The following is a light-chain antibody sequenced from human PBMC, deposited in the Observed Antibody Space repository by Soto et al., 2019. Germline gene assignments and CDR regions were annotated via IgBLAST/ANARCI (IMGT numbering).Light chain of an antibody. CDR1: PAIASF. CDR3: QQYNSYGT. V-gene: IGKV1-13*02. J-gene: IGKJ2*01. Sequence: AIQLTQSPSSLSASVGDRVTITCRASPAIASFLAWYQQKPGTAPKLLIYDASTLESGVPSRFSGSGLGTEFALTISSLQPDDFATFYCQQYNSYGTFGQGTKVDIK. CDR2: DAS.